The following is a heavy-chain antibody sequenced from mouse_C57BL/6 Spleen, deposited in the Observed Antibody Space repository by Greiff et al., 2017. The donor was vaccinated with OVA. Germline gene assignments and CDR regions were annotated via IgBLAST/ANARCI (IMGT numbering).Heavy chain of an antibody. J-gene: IGHJ3*01. V-gene: IGHV6-3*01. CDR3: TDYSLAY. Sequence: EVQLQESGGGLVQPGGSMKLSCVASGFTFSNYWMNWVRQSPEKGLEWVAQIRLKSDNYATHYAEAGKGRFTISRDDSKSSVYLQMNNLRAEDTGIYYCTDYSLAYWGQGTLVTVSA. CDR1: GFTFSNYW. D-gene: IGHD2-12*01. CDR2: IRLKSDNYAT.